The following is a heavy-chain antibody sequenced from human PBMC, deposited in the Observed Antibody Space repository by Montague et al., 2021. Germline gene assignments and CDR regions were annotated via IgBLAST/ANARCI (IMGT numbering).Heavy chain of an antibody. CDR3: AKDTTTDGVDI. J-gene: IGHJ3*02. V-gene: IGHV4-59*13. CDR1: GGSISNYF. D-gene: IGHD1-1*01. Sequence: SETLSLTCTVSGGSISNYFWTWIRQPPGKGLEWIGFISYSGRTNFNTSLKSRVTISLDTSKNQFSLNLSSVTAANTAVYYCAKDTTTDGVDIWGQGTMVTVSS. CDR2: ISYSGRT.